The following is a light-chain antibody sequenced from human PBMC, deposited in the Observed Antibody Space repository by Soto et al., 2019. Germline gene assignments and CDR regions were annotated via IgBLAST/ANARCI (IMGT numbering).Light chain of an antibody. Sequence: QSALTQPASVSGSPGQSITISCTGTSSDVGDYNYVSWYQQHPGKAPKLMIYDVSNRPSGVSNRFSGSKSGSTASLTISGLQAEDEADYYCSSYTSSTTRVFATGTKVTVL. CDR3: SSYTSSTTRV. J-gene: IGLJ1*01. CDR1: SSDVGDYNY. CDR2: DVS. V-gene: IGLV2-14*01.